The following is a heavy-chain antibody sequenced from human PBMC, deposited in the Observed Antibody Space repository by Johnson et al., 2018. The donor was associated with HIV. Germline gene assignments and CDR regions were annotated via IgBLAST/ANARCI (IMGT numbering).Heavy chain of an antibody. J-gene: IGHJ3*02. D-gene: IGHD6-19*01. CDR3: ARGGSSGWSGFLAFDI. CDR1: GFSFSDYD. Sequence: VESGGGLVQPGGSLRLSCAASGFSFSDYDMHWVRQLTGKSLEWVSALGTAGDTFYPCSVKGRFTIPRENPKNSLYLQMNSLRAGDTVIDYCARGGSSGWSGFLAFDIWGQGTIVTVSS. CDR2: LGTAGDT. V-gene: IGHV3-13*01.